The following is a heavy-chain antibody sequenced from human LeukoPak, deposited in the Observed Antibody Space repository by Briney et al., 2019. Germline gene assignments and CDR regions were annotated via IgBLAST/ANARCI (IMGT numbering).Heavy chain of an antibody. V-gene: IGHV4-34*01. CDR1: GGSFSGYY. D-gene: IGHD2-15*01. CDR2: INHSGST. CDR3: ARGDRDSPTYYYYYYYMDV. J-gene: IGHJ6*03. Sequence: PSDTLSLTCAVYGGSFSGYYWSWIRQPPGKGLEWIREINHSGSTNYNPSIKSRVTISVDTSKNQFSLKLSSVTAADTAVYYCARGDRDSPTYYYYYYYMDVWGKGTTVTVSS.